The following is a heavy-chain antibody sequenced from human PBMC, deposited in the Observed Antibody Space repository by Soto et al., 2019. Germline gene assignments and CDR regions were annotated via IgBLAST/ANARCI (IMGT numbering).Heavy chain of an antibody. V-gene: IGHV4-30-2*01. CDR2: IYHSGIT. CDR1: GGSISSGGYS. D-gene: IGHD3-10*01. J-gene: IGHJ6*02. Sequence: PSETLSLTCAVSGGSISSGGYSWSWIRQPPGKGLEWIGYIYHSGITYYNPSLKSRVTISVDRSKNQFSLKLSSVTAADTAVYYCARGSGSRPYCYYGMDVLGPGTTVTVSS. CDR3: ARGSGSRPYCYYGMDV.